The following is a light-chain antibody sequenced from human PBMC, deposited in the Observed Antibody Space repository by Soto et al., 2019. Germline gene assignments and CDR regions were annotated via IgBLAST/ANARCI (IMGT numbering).Light chain of an antibody. V-gene: IGKV3-20*01. CDR3: QQYGSSRLFT. Sequence: EIVLTQSPGTLSLSPGERATLSCRASQSVSSSYLAWYQQKPGQAPRLLIFGASSRATGIPDRFSGSGSGTDFTLXISRLEPEDFAVYSCQQYGSSRLFTFGPGTKVDIK. CDR2: GAS. CDR1: QSVSSSY. J-gene: IGKJ3*01.